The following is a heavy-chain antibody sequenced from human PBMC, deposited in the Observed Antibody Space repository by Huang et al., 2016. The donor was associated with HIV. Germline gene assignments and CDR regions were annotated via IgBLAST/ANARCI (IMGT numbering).Heavy chain of an antibody. D-gene: IGHD3-10*01. CDR3: ARHREGPVAYYSGWGSHLNYMDV. Sequence: QLLLQESGPGLVKPSEALALPCAVSGGSIRSSDYHWGWIRQPPGKGLEWIGSIYYKGRTHDSPSRKGGVTIAVDTSKNLFFLNLTSMTAADTAVYYCARHREGPVAYYSGWGSHLNYMDVWGRGRTVVVSS. J-gene: IGHJ6*03. V-gene: IGHV4-39*01. CDR1: GGSIRSSDYH. CDR2: IYYKGRT.